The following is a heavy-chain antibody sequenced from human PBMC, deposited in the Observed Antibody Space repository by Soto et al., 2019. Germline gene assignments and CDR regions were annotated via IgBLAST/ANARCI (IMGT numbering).Heavy chain of an antibody. V-gene: IGHV1-69*13. J-gene: IGHJ3*02. CDR1: GGTFSSYA. CDR3: ATGYYYDSSGPLDAFDI. D-gene: IGHD3-22*01. CDR2: IIPIFGTA. Sequence: SVKVSCKASGGTFSSYAISWLRQAPGQGLEWMGGIIPIFGTANYAQKFQGRVTITADESTSTAYMELSSLRSEDTAVYYCATGYYYDSSGPLDAFDIWGQGTMVTVSS.